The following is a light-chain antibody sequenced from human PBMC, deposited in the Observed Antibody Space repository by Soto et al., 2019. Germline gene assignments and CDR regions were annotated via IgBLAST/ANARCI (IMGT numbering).Light chain of an antibody. CDR3: QQRSNWPPGIT. V-gene: IGKV3D-20*02. J-gene: IGKJ5*01. Sequence: EIVFTESPGTLSLSPGERARLSCRASQSVSSSYLAWYQQKPGQAPRLLIYDASNRATGIPARFSGSGSGTDFTLTISSLESEDFALYYCQQRSNWPPGITFGQGTRLEIK. CDR1: QSVSSSY. CDR2: DAS.